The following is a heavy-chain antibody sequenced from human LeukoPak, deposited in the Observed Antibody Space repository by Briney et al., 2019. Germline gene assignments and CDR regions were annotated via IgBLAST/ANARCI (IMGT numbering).Heavy chain of an antibody. V-gene: IGHV3-30*04. CDR1: GFTFSSYA. Sequence: GRSLRLSCAASGFTFSSYAMHWVRQAPGKGLEWVAVISYDGSNKYYADSVKGRFTISRDNSKNTLYLQMNSPRAEDTAVYYCARSLRQWLGSVTTSFDCWGQGTLVTVSS. CDR2: ISYDGSNK. D-gene: IGHD6-19*01. J-gene: IGHJ4*02. CDR3: ARSLRQWLGSVTTSFDC.